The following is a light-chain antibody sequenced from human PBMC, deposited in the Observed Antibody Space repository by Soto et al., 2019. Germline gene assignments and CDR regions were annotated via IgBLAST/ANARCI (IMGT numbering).Light chain of an antibody. J-gene: IGKJ1*01. Sequence: DIQMTQSPSTLSASVGDRVTITCRASQSISSWLAWYQQKPGTAPKLLIYHASTLESGVPSRFSGSGSGTERAITSGHVQPGDLATYECQWYASYTFGRGTKVDIK. V-gene: IGKV1-5*01. CDR3: QWYASYT. CDR2: HAS. CDR1: QSISSW.